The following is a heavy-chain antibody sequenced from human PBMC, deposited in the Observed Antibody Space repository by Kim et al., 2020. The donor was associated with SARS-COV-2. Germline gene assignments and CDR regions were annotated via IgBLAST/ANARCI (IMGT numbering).Heavy chain of an antibody. Sequence: GGSLRLSCAASGFTFSSYSMNWVRQAPGKGLEWVSSISSSSSYIYYADSVKGRFTISRDNAKNSLYLQMNSLRAEDTAVYYCARDPHIVVVVATFDYWGQGTLVTVSS. D-gene: IGHD2-15*01. CDR3: ARDPHIVVVVATFDY. V-gene: IGHV3-21*01. J-gene: IGHJ4*02. CDR1: GFTFSSYS. CDR2: ISSSSSYI.